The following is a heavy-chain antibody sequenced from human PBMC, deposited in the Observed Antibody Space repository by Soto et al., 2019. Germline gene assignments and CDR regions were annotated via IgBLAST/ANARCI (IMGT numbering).Heavy chain of an antibody. V-gene: IGHV4-30-4*01. CDR2: IYYSGST. J-gene: IGHJ6*02. Sequence: PSETLSLTCSPSRGSTSSGDYYWRWIRQPPRKGLEWTGYIYYSGSTYYNPSLKSRVTISVDTSKNQFSLKLSSVTAADTAVYYCQGFTIFGVVHSNYYGMAVWGQGTTVTVSS. CDR1: RGSTSSGDYY. CDR3: QGFTIFGVVHSNYYGMAV. D-gene: IGHD3-3*01.